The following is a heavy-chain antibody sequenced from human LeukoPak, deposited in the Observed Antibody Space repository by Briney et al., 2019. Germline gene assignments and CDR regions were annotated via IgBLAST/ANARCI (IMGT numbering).Heavy chain of an antibody. CDR3: AREGGVRSSSYINYYYGMDV. J-gene: IGHJ6*04. CDR2: TNHSGST. V-gene: IGHV4-34*01. D-gene: IGHD6-13*01. CDR1: GGSFSGYY. Sequence: NPSETLSLTCAVSGGSFSGYYWSWIRQPPGKGLEWIGETNHSGSTNYNPSPKRRVTISVDTSKNQFSLKLSSVTAADTAVYYCAREGGVRSSSYINYYYGMDVWGKGTTVTVSS.